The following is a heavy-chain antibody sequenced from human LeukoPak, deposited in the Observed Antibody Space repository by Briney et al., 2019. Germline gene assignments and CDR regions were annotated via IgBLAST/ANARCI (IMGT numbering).Heavy chain of an antibody. CDR3: AELGITMIGGV. CDR1: GFTFSTSG. Sequence: GGSLRLSCAASGFTFSTSGMTWVRQAPGKGLEWVSVISGSGDDTYYADSVKGRFTISRDNPKNTLYLQMNSLRAEDTAVYYCAELGITMIGGVWGKGTTVTISS. V-gene: IGHV3-23*01. CDR2: ISGSGDDT. D-gene: IGHD3-10*02. J-gene: IGHJ6*04.